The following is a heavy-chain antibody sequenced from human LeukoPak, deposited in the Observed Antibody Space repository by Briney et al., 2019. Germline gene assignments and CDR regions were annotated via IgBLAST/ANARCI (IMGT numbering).Heavy chain of an antibody. Sequence: SETLSLTCTVSGGSIRSSYYYWGWIRQPPGKGLEWIGSIYDSGSTYYNPSLKSRVTISVDTSKNQFSLKLNSVTAADTAVYYCARHSYYHDSSTYYYFFDYWGQGALVSVSS. V-gene: IGHV4-39*01. CDR2: IYDSGST. CDR3: ARHSYYHDSSTYYYFFDY. D-gene: IGHD3-22*01. CDR1: GGSIRSSYYY. J-gene: IGHJ4*02.